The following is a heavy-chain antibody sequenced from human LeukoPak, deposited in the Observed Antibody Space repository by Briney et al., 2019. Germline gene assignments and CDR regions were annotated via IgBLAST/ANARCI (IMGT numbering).Heavy chain of an antibody. CDR2: INHSGST. Sequence: NPSETLSLTCAVYGGSFSGYYWSWIRQPPGKGLEWIGEINHSGSTNYNPSLKSRVIISVDTSKNQFSLKLSSVTAADTAVYYCARGYDILTGYYCIGYWGQGTLVTVSS. CDR3: ARGYDILTGYYCIGY. V-gene: IGHV4-34*01. CDR1: GGSFSGYY. D-gene: IGHD3-9*01. J-gene: IGHJ4*02.